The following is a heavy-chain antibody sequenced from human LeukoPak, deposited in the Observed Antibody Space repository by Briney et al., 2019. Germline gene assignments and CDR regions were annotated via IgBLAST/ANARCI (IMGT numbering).Heavy chain of an antibody. CDR1: GFTFSNAW. D-gene: IGHD3-10*01. CDR2: IKSKTDGGTT. J-gene: IGHJ4*02. Sequence: GGSLRLSCAASGFTFSNAWMSWVRQAPGKGLEWVGRIKSKTDGGTTDYAAPVKGRFTTSRDDSKNTLYLQMNSLKTEDTAVYYRTTVYYGSGSYYNRFDYWGQGTLVTVSS. V-gene: IGHV3-15*01. CDR3: TTVYYGSGSYYNRFDY.